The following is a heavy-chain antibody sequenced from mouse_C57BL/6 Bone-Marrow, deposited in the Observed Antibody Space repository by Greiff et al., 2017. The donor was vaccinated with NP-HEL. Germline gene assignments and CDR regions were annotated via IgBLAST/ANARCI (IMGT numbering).Heavy chain of an antibody. D-gene: IGHD2-4*01. CDR1: GYTFTSYW. J-gene: IGHJ4*01. CDR2: IHPTSGST. Sequence: QVQLQQPGAELVKPGASVQLSCKASGYTFTSYWMHWVKQRPGQGLEWIGMIHPTSGSTNYNEKLKSKATLTVDKSSSTAYMQLSSLTSEDSAVYYCARRGDYDVLAMDYWGQGTSVTVSS. CDR3: ARRGDYDVLAMDY. V-gene: IGHV1-64*01.